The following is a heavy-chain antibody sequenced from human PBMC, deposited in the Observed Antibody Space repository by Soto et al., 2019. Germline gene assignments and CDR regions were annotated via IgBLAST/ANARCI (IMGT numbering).Heavy chain of an antibody. CDR1: GGSFSGYY. V-gene: IGHV4-34*01. D-gene: IGHD6-6*01. CDR2: INHSGST. J-gene: IGHJ3*02. CDR3: AREEYSSTRRAFDI. Sequence: SETLSLTCAVYGGSFSGYYWSWIRQPPGKGLEWIGEINHSGSTNYNPALKSRVTISVDTSKNQFSLKLSSVTAADTAVYYCAREEYSSTRRAFDIWGQGTMVTVSS.